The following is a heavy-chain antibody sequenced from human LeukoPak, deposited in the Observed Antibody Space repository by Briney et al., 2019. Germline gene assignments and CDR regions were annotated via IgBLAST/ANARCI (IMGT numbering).Heavy chain of an antibody. CDR3: ARITWIYGWYFDL. D-gene: IGHD1-7*01. CDR2: IKKDGSQT. J-gene: IGHJ2*01. V-gene: IGHV3-7*01. Sequence: GGSLRLSCAASGFTFSTYSMSWVRQAPGKGLEWVANIKKDGSQTYLVDSVKGRFIIFRDNARNSLYLQMNSLRGEDTAVYYCARITWIYGWYFDLWGRGTLLIVSS. CDR1: GFTFSTYS.